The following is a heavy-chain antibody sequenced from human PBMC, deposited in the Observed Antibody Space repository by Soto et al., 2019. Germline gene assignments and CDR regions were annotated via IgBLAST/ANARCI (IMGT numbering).Heavy chain of an antibody. V-gene: IGHV3-23*01. J-gene: IGHJ4*02. Sequence: GGSLRLSCAASGFTFSSYAMSWVRQAPGKGLEWVSAISGSGGSTYYADSVKGRFTISRDNSKNTLYLQMNSLRAEDTAVYYCAKDLYFGTQDRQRGSYYFDYWGEGTPVTVSS. CDR3: AKDLYFGTQDRQRGSYYFDY. CDR2: ISGSGGST. D-gene: IGHD3-9*01. CDR1: GFTFSSYA.